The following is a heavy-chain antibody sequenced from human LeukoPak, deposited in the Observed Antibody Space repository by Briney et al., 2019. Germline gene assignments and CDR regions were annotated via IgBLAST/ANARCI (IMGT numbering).Heavy chain of an antibody. CDR1: GGSLSSYY. D-gene: IGHD4-23*01. CDR3: ARLTTTVVGAFDI. V-gene: IGHV4-59*08. Sequence: PSETLSLTCTVSGGSLSSYYWSWIRQPPGKGLEWIGYIYYSGSTNYNPSLKSRVTISVDTSKNQFSLKLSSVTAADTAVYYCARLTTTVVGAFDIWGQGTMVTVSS. CDR2: IYYSGST. J-gene: IGHJ3*02.